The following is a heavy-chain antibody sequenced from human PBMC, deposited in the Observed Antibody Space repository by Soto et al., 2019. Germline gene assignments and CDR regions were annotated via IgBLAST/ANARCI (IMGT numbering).Heavy chain of an antibody. V-gene: IGHV1-69*13. J-gene: IGHJ5*02. CDR3: ARGIMVYASNWFDP. D-gene: IGHD2-8*01. Sequence: SVKVSCKAPGGTFSSYAISWVRQAPGQGLEWMGGIIPIFGTANYAQKFQGRVTITADESTSTAYMELSSLRSEDTAVYYCARGIMVYASNWFDPWGQGTLVTVSS. CDR2: IIPIFGTA. CDR1: GGTFSSYA.